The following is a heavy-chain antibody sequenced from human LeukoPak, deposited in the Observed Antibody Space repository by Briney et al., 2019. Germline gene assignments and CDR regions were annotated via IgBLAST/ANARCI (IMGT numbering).Heavy chain of an antibody. D-gene: IGHD6-19*01. CDR1: GYTFTSYA. J-gene: IGHJ4*02. V-gene: IGHV1-3*01. CDR2: INAGNGNT. CDR3: ARLRREQWLVPNYFDY. Sequence: GASVKVSCKASGYTFTSYAMHWVRQAPGQRLEWMGWINAGNGNTKYSQKFQGRVTITRDTSASTAYMELSSLRSEDTAVYYCARLRREQWLVPNYFDYWGQGTLVTVSS.